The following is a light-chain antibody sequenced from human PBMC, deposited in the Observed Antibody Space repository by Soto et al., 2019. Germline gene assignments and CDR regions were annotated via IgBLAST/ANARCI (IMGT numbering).Light chain of an antibody. CDR3: ATWDDSLSGVV. CDR2: RDN. V-gene: IGLV1-47*01. CDR1: SSNIGSNY. J-gene: IGLJ2*01. Sequence: QAVVTQPPSASGTPGQRVTISCSGSSSNIGSNYVYWYQQLPGTAPKLLIYRDNERPSGVPDRFSGFKSGTSTSLAISGLRSEDEADYYCATWDDSLSGVVFGGGTKLTVL.